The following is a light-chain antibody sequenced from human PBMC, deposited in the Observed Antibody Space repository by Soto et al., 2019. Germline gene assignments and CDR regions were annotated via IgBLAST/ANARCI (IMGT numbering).Light chain of an antibody. CDR3: ATWDDSRNARGV. Sequence: QSVLTQPPSASGTPGQRVTISCSGSRSNIGNNAVTWYQQFPGTAPKLLIYNNNQRPSGVPDRFSGSKSGTSASLAISGHQSEDDADYYWATWDDSRNARGVFGGGTKLTVL. V-gene: IGLV1-44*01. CDR1: RSNIGNNA. J-gene: IGLJ3*02. CDR2: NNN.